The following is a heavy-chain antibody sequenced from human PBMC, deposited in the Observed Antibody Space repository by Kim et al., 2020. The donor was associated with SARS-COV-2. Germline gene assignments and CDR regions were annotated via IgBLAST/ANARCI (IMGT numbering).Heavy chain of an antibody. CDR1: GFTFSDHY. Sequence: GGSLRISCAASGFTFSDHYMEWVRQAPGKGPEWVGRIRNKANSYTTEYAASVKGRFTISRDDSKNSLYLQMNSLKTEDTAFYYCTRGGYCTSTSCHYGFDYWGQGTLVTVSS. V-gene: IGHV3-72*01. D-gene: IGHD2-2*01. CDR2: IRNKANSYTT. CDR3: TRGGYCTSTSCHYGFDY. J-gene: IGHJ4*02.